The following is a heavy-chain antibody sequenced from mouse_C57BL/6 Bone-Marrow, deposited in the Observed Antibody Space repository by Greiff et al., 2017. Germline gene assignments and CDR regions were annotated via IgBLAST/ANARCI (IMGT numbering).Heavy chain of an antibody. V-gene: IGHV1-81*01. J-gene: IGHJ3*01. Sequence: QVQLQQSGAELARPGASVKLSCKASGYTFTSYGISWVKQRTGQGLEWIGEIYPRSGNTYYNEKFKGKATLTADKSSSTAYMELRSLTSEDSAVYFCARWWAAQATLAYWGQGTLVTVSA. CDR2: IYPRSGNT. CDR1: GYTFTSYG. CDR3: ARWWAAQATLAY. D-gene: IGHD3-2*02.